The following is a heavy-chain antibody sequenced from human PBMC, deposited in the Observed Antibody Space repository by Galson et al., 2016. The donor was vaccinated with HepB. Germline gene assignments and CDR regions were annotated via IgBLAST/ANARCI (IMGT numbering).Heavy chain of an antibody. V-gene: IGHV3-7*04. CDR2: IKRDGSDK. Sequence: SLRLSCAASGFTFSRNWMSWVRQAPGKGLEWVANIKRDGSDKSYVDSVKGRFTISRDNAKNSLYLQMDSLRPEDTAVYYCAKDRYSGYDPGSWFDPWGQGTLVTVSS. CDR1: GFTFSRNW. CDR3: AKDRYSGYDPGSWFDP. D-gene: IGHD5-12*01. J-gene: IGHJ5*02.